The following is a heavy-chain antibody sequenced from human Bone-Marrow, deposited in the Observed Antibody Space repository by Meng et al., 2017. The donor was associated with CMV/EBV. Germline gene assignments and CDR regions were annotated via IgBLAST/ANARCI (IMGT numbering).Heavy chain of an antibody. CDR3: ARQLNSEVSPIDS. CDR2: ISGYSSTT. V-gene: IGHV1-18*01. D-gene: IGHD4-23*01. Sequence: ASVKVSRKASGYTLNTSGFSWVRQAPGQGLEWMGWISGYSSTTKYAQNFQGRITMTTDTTTSTTYMELRSLRSDDTAIYYCARQLNSEVSPIDSWGQGTLVTVSS. CDR1: GYTLNTSG. J-gene: IGHJ4*02.